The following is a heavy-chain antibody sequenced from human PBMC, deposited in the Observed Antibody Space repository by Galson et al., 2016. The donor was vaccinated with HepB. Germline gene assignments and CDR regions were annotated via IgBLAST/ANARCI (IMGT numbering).Heavy chain of an antibody. V-gene: IGHV3-53*01. CDR1: RLPVSNDY. Sequence: SLRLSCAAYRLPVSNDYMSWVRQAPGKGPKWVSVSYGDGRTYSAESVKGRFTISSDTSTHTVFLQMNSMRGEDTAVHYCARDPGFRNGMDVWGQGTTVTVS. CDR3: ARDPGFRNGMDV. J-gene: IGHJ6*02. CDR2: SYGDGRT.